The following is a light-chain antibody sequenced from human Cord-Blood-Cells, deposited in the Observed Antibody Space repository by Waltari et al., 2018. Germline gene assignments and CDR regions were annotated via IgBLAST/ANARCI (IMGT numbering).Light chain of an antibody. CDR1: QSISSY. Sequence: DIQMTQSPSSLSASVGDRVTITCRASQSISSYLNWDQQKPGKPPKLLIYAASSLQSGVPSRFSGSGSGTDFTLTISSLQPEDFATYYCQQSYSTPYTFGQGTKLEIK. CDR3: QQSYSTPYT. J-gene: IGKJ2*01. CDR2: AAS. V-gene: IGKV1-39*01.